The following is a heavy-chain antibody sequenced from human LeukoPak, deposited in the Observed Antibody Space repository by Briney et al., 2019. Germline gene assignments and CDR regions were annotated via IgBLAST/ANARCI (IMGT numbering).Heavy chain of an antibody. V-gene: IGHV5-51*01. CDR3: ARQPDSSGSPLY. D-gene: IGHD3-22*01. CDR2: IYPGDSDT. Sequence: GESLKISCKSSGYIFTSYWIGWVRPMPGKGLEWMWIIYPGDSDTRYSPSFQGQVTISADKYISTAYLQWSSLKASDTAMFYCARQPDSSGSPLYWGQGTLVSVSS. J-gene: IGHJ4*02. CDR1: GYIFTSYW.